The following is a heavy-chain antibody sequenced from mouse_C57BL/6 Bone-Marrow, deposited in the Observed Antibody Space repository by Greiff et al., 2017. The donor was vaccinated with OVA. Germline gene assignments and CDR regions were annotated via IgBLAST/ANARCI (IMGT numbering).Heavy chain of an antibody. D-gene: IGHD2-5*01. J-gene: IGHJ4*01. CDR1: GYTFTSYG. V-gene: IGHV1-81*01. CDR3: ARSPYSNPYYAMDY. CDR2: IYPRSGNP. Sequence: QVQLQQSGAELARPGASVKLSCKASGYTFTSYGISWVKQRTGQGLEWIGEIYPRSGNPYYNEKFKGKATLTADKSSSTAYMELRSLTSEDSAVYFCARSPYSNPYYAMDYWGQGTSVTVSS.